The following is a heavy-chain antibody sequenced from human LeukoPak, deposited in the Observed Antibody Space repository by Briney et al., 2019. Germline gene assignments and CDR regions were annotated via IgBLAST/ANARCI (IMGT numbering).Heavy chain of an antibody. CDR2: IKQDGSEK. CDR3: ARAGHSGSCQTPPGWNY. Sequence: GGSLRLSCAASGFTFSSYWMSWVRQAPGKGLEWVANIKQDGSEKYYVDSVKGRFTISRDNAKNSLYLQMNSLRAEDTAVYYCARAGHSGSCQTPPGWNYWGQGTLVTVSS. V-gene: IGHV3-7*01. D-gene: IGHD1-26*01. CDR1: GFTFSSYW. J-gene: IGHJ4*02.